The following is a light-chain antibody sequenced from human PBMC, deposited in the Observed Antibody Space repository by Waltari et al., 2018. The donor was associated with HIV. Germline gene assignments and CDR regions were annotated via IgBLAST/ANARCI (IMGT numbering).Light chain of an antibody. J-gene: IGKJ2*01. CDR1: QDISNY. Sequence: DIQMTQSPSSLSALVGDRVPIPCRASQDISNYLGWFQQTPGKAPKSLIFAASNLQSGVPSRFLGAGSGTNFTLTIRSLQPEDFATYYCHQYNTFPLTFG. V-gene: IGKV1-16*01. CDR2: AAS. CDR3: HQYNTFPLT.